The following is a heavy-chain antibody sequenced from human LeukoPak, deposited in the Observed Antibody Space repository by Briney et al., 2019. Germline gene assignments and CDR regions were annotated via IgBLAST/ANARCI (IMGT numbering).Heavy chain of an antibody. J-gene: IGHJ5*02. CDR2: IYTSGST. Sequence: SETLSLTCTVSGCSISSYRWSWIRQPPGKGLEWIGYIYTSGSTNDNPSLKSRVTISVDTSENQLSLKLSSVTAADTAVYYCARLEGYCSSTGCYHWFDPWGQGTLVTVPS. D-gene: IGHD2-2*01. CDR3: ARLEGYCSSTGCYHWFDP. CDR1: GCSISSYR. V-gene: IGHV4-4*09.